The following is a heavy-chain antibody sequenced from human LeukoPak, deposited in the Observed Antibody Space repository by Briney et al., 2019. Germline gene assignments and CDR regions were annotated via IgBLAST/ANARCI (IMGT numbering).Heavy chain of an antibody. CDR1: GFTFSSYA. Sequence: GGSLRLSCAASGFTFSSYAMHWVRQAPGKGLEWVAVISYDGSNKYYADSVKGRFTISRDNSKNTLYLQMNSLRAEDTAVYYCARDYLPHCSSTSCYPAALGYWGQGTLVTVSS. CDR3: ARDYLPHCSSTSCYPAALGY. J-gene: IGHJ4*02. D-gene: IGHD2-2*01. CDR2: ISYDGSNK. V-gene: IGHV3-30*01.